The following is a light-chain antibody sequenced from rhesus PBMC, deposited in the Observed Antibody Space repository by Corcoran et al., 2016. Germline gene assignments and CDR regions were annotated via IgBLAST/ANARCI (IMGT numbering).Light chain of an antibody. V-gene: IGLV2-19*02. Sequence: QAAPTQSPSVSGSGGQSVTISCTGTSSDIGYYNAVSWYQQHPGKAPKLMIYGVSKRPSGVSDRFSGSKSGNTASLTISGLQAEDEADYYCSSCAVDGTYYIFGAGTRLTVL. CDR3: SSCAVDGTYYI. CDR1: SSDIGYYNA. CDR2: GVS. J-gene: IGLJ1*01.